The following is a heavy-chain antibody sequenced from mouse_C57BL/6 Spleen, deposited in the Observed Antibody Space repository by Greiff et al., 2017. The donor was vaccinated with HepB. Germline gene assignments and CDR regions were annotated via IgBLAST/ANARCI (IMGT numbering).Heavy chain of an antibody. CDR2: IWSGGST. Sequence: QVQLKESGPGLVQPSQSLSITCTVSGFSLTSYGVHWVRQSPGKGLEWLGVIWSGGSTDYNAAFISRLSISKDNSKSQVFFKMNSLQADDTAIYYCARTHPYSNYEYYAMDYWGQGTSVTVSS. D-gene: IGHD2-5*01. J-gene: IGHJ4*01. CDR1: GFSLTSYG. V-gene: IGHV2-2*01. CDR3: ARTHPYSNYEYYAMDY.